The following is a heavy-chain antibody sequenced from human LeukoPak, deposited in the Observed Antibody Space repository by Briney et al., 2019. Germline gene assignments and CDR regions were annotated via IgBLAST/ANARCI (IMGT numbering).Heavy chain of an antibody. V-gene: IGHV4-59*01. CDR1: GGSISRYH. CDR3: ARGGGLDRGDY. CDR2: IYYSGST. D-gene: IGHD3-10*01. J-gene: IGHJ4*02. Sequence: ASETLSLTCTVSGGSISRYHWSWIRQPPGKGREWIGYIYYSGSTNYIPSLQSRVTMSVSTSKNQFSLKLSSVTAADTAVYFFARGGGLDRGDYGGQGTLVTVSS.